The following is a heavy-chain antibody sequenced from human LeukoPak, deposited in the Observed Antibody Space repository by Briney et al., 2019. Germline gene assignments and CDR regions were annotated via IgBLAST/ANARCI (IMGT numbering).Heavy chain of an antibody. CDR1: GFTFNSYG. V-gene: IGHV3-30*02. J-gene: IGHJ6*03. Sequence: GGSLRLSCGASGFTFNSYGIHWVRQAPGKGLEWVAFIRFDGSNNYYADSVKGRFTISRDNSKNTLYLQMNSLRAEDTAVYYCAKDGGGYYPYYYYYMDVWGKGTTVTISS. D-gene: IGHD3-22*01. CDR2: IRFDGSNN. CDR3: AKDGGGYYPYYYYYMDV.